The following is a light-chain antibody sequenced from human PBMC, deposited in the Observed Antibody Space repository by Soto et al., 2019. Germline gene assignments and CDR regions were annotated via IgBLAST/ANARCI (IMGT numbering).Light chain of an antibody. J-gene: IGLJ1*01. CDR3: CSYAGRYTWV. Sequence: QSVLTQPRSVSGSPGQSVTISCTGTSSDVGGYNYVSWYEQHPVKAPKLMIYDVTKRPSGVPDRFSGSKSGNPASLTISGLQAEDEADYYCCSYAGRYTWVFGTGTKLTVL. CDR1: SSDVGGYNY. CDR2: DVT. V-gene: IGLV2-11*01.